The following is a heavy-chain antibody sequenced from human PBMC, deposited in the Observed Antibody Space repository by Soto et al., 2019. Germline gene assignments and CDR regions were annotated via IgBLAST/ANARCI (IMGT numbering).Heavy chain of an antibody. V-gene: IGHV1-69*02. CDR1: GGTFSSYT. D-gene: IGHD3-22*01. J-gene: IGHJ3*02. Sequence: QVQLVQSGAEVKKPGSSVKVSCKASGGTFSSYTISWVRQAPGQGLEWMGRIIPILGIANYAQKFQGRVTITADKSTSTAYMVLSSLRSDDTAVYYCARRSKDYYDSSGYTHAFDIWGQGTMVTVSS. CDR3: ARRSKDYYDSSGYTHAFDI. CDR2: IIPILGIA.